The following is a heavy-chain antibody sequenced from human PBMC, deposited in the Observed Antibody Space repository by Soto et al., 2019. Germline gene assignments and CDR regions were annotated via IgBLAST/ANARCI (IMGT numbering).Heavy chain of an antibody. V-gene: IGHV4-59*11. Sequence: QVQLQESGPGLVKPSETLSLTCTVSGGSMSSHFWTWIRQPPGKGLEWIGYIYHSGTTNYNPSLRGRLTISIDTSNIQFSPMLCSGTAAETAVYFCACYSSTTFESWGQGTLVAVSS. CDR1: GGSMSSHF. CDR3: ACYSSTTFES. D-gene: IGHD3-16*02. J-gene: IGHJ5*01. CDR2: IYHSGTT.